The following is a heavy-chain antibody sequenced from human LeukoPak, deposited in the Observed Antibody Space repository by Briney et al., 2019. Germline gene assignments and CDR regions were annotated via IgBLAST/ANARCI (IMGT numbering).Heavy chain of an antibody. Sequence: PGGSLRLSCAASGFTFSSYAMHWVRQAPGKGLEWVANIKEDGSEKYYGDSVKGRFTISRDNAKNSLYLEMNSLRVEDTAVYYCARDSSGYQWGQGTLVTVSS. CDR1: GFTFSSYA. V-gene: IGHV3-7*01. CDR3: ARDSSGYQ. J-gene: IGHJ4*02. D-gene: IGHD3-22*01. CDR2: IKEDGSEK.